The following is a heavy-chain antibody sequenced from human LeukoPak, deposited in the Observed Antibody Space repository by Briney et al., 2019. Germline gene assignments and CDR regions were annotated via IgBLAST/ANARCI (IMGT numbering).Heavy chain of an antibody. D-gene: IGHD3-3*01. CDR2: INHSGST. CDR3: ARVRYDFWSGSFDY. Sequence: LRLSCAASGFTFSSYEMNWIRQPPGKGLEWIGEINHSGSTNYNPSLKSRVTISVDTSKNQFSLKLSSVTAADTAVYYCARVRYDFWSGSFDYWGQGTLVTVSS. CDR1: GFTFSSYE. J-gene: IGHJ4*02. V-gene: IGHV4-34*01.